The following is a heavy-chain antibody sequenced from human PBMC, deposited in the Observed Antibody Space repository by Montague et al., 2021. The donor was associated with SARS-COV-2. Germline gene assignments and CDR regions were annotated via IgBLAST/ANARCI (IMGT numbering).Heavy chain of an antibody. CDR3: ARMRIAAAGSPFDI. CDR1: GFSLSTSGMC. Sequence: VKPTQTLTLTCTFSGFSLSTSGMCVSWIRQPPGKALEWLARIDWDDDTYYSTSLKTRLTISKDTSKNQVVLTMTNMDPVDTATYYCARMRIAAAGSPFDIWGQGTMVTVSS. D-gene: IGHD6-13*01. CDR2: IDWDDDT. V-gene: IGHV2-70*11. J-gene: IGHJ3*02.